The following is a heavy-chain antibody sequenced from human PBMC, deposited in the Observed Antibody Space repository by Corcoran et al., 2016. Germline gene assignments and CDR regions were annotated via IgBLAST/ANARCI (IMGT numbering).Heavy chain of an antibody. CDR2: INHSGST. D-gene: IGHD6-19*01. V-gene: IGHV4-34*01. CDR3: ARLTGIAVAVYYFDY. Sequence: QVQLQQWGARRLKPSETLYLTYAVYGGSFSGYYWSWIRQHPGKGLEWIGEINHSGSTNYNPSLKSRVTISVDTSKNQFSRKLSYVTAADTAVYYCARLTGIAVAVYYFDYWGHGTLVTVSS. J-gene: IGHJ4*01. CDR1: GGSFSGYY.